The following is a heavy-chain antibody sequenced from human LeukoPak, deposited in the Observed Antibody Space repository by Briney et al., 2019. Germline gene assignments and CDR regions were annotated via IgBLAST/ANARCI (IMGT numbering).Heavy chain of an antibody. CDR1: GYTFTGYY. CDR3: ARSSRLDNFWFDP. V-gene: IGHV1-2*02. CDR2: INPNSGGT. J-gene: IGHJ5*02. Sequence: ASVKVSCKASGYTFTGYYMHWVRQAPGQGLEWMGWINPNSGGTNYAQKFQGRVTMTRDTSISTAYMELSRLRSDDTAVYYCARSSRLDNFWFDPWGQGTLVTVSS. D-gene: IGHD1-1*01.